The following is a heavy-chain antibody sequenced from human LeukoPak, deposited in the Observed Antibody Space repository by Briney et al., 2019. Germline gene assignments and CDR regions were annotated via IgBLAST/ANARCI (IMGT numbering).Heavy chain of an antibody. CDR1: GFPFSFYE. D-gene: IGHD6-19*01. CDR3: ALLAVASDFDY. CDR2: IGSSGTTI. Sequence: GSLRLSCAVSGFPFSFYEMNWVRQAPGKGLEWVSNIGSSGTTIYYADSVKGRFSISRDNAKSSLYLQMNSLRVEDTAVYYCALLAVASDFDYWCQGALVTVSS. J-gene: IGHJ4*02. V-gene: IGHV3-48*03.